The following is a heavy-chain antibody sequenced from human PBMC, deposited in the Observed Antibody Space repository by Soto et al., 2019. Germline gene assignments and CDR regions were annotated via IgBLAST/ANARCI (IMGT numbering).Heavy chain of an antibody. V-gene: IGHV4-4*07. D-gene: IGHD3-3*01. Sequence: QVQLQESGPGLVKPSETLSLTCTVSGGSISSYYWSWIRQPAGKGLEWIGRIYTSGSTNYNPSLKIRVTMSVDTSKNQFALKLSSVTAADTAVYYCARALYASYYDFWSGYSPAGWFDPWGQGTLVTVSS. CDR1: GGSISSYY. CDR3: ARALYASYYDFWSGYSPAGWFDP. CDR2: IYTSGST. J-gene: IGHJ5*02.